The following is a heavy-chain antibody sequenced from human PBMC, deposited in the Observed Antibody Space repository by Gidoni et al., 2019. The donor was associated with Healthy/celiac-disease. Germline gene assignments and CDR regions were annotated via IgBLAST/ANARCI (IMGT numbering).Heavy chain of an antibody. CDR2: ISSSSSYI. CDR1: VFTFSSYS. CDR3: ARTKYQATVTRFGYYYYGMDV. D-gene: IGHD4-17*01. J-gene: IGHJ6*02. Sequence: EVQLVESGGGLVKPGGSLRLSCAASVFTFSSYSMNWVRQAPGKGLEWVSSISSSSSYIYYADSVKGRFTISRDNAKNSLYLQMNSLRAEDTAVYYCARTKYQATVTRFGYYYYGMDVWGQGTTVTVSS. V-gene: IGHV3-21*01.